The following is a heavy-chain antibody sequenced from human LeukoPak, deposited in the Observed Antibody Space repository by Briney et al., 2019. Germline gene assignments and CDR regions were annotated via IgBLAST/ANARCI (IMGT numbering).Heavy chain of an antibody. V-gene: IGHV4-39*01. J-gene: IGHJ4*02. CDR3: ARHSPAAGTFFAS. Sequence: PSETLSLTCTVSGGDLSSGTYYWGWIRQSPGKGLEWIGSIYHSGGTYYNPPLKSRVTISIDKSKNQFSLKLRLMTAADTALYYCARHSPAAGTFFASWGQGTLVTVPS. CDR2: IYHSGGT. D-gene: IGHD6-13*01. CDR1: GGDLSSGTYY.